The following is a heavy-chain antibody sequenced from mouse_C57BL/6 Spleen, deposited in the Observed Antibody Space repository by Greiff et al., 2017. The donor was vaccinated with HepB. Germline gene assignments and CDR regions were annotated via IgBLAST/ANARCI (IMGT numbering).Heavy chain of an antibody. CDR1: GFSLTSYG. D-gene: IGHD2-1*01. CDR3: AKNGNYADYYAMDY. J-gene: IGHJ4*01. V-gene: IGHV2-5*01. CDR2: IWRGGST. Sequence: QVQLQQSGPGLVQPSQSLSITCTVSGFSLTSYGVHWVRQSPGKGLEWLGVIWRGGSTDYNAAFMSRLSITKDNSKSQVFFKMNSLQADDTAIYYCAKNGNYADYYAMDYWGQGTSVTVSS.